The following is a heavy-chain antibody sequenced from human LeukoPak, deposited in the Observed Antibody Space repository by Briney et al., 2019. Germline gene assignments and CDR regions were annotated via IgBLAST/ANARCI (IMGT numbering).Heavy chain of an antibody. Sequence: PGGSLRLSCAASRFTFTNAWMSWVRQAPGKGLEWVSVIYSGGSTYYADSVKGRFTISRDNSKNTLYLQMNSLRAEDTAVYYCAREGIAVAGTRRDYWGQGTLVTVSS. D-gene: IGHD6-19*01. CDR1: RFTFTNAW. J-gene: IGHJ4*02. CDR2: IYSGGST. CDR3: AREGIAVAGTRRDY. V-gene: IGHV3-66*01.